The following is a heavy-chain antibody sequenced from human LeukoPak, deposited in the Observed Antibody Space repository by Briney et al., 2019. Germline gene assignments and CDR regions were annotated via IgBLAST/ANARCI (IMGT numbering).Heavy chain of an antibody. J-gene: IGHJ4*02. D-gene: IGHD1-26*01. CDR3: AKDLAGSGSYSFDY. V-gene: IGHV3-23*01. CDR1: GFTFSSFG. Sequence: PGGSLRLSCAASGFTFSSFGMNWVRQGPGKGLEWVSSITGSGETTHYADSVKGRFTISRDNSKNTLYLQMNSLRAEDTAVYYCAKDLAGSGSYSFDYWGQGTLVTVSS. CDR2: ITGSGETT.